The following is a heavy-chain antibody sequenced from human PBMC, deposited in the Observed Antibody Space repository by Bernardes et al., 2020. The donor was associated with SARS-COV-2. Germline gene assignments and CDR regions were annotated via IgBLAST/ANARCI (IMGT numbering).Heavy chain of an antibody. V-gene: IGHV1-58*02. CDR1: GFTFSSSS. CDR3: AAGTYWFDP. Sequence: SVKVSCKASGFTFSSSSMQWVRQARGQPLEWIGWIVVGSGHTNYAQKFQERVSITRDMSSSTAYMELSSLTSEDTAIYYCAAGTYWFDPWGQGTLVTVSS. CDR2: IVVGSGHT. J-gene: IGHJ5*02.